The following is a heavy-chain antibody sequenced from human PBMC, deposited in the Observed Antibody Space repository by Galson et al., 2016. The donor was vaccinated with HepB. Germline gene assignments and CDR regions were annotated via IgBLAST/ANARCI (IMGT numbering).Heavy chain of an antibody. D-gene: IGHD3-10*01. J-gene: IGHJ4*02. Sequence: GKGLEWVANIKPDGSETYCVDSVKGRFTFSRDNAKNSLFLQMSSLRVDDTAVYHCARVSHLAGSGTYDYWGQGSLVTVSS. V-gene: IGHV3-7*01. CDR2: IKPDGSET. CDR3: ARVSHLAGSGTYDY.